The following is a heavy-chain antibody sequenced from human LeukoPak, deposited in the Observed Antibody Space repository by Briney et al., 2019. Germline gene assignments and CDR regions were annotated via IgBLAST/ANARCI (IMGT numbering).Heavy chain of an antibody. D-gene: IGHD1-26*01. V-gene: IGHV3-48*04. CDR2: ISSSSETT. J-gene: IGHJ4*02. CDR3: ARVARGNYYHFDS. Sequence: GGSLRLSCATSGFTFSTYSLTWVRQAPGKGLEWVSYISSSSETTSYADSVKGCFTSSRDYAKNSLYLQMTSLRAEDTAVYYCARVARGNYYHFDSWGQGTLVTVSS. CDR1: GFTFSTYS.